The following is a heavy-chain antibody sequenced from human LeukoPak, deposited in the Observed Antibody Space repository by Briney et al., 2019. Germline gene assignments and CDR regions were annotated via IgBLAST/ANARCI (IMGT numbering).Heavy chain of an antibody. D-gene: IGHD3-22*01. CDR1: GFTFSDYY. V-gene: IGHV3-11*04. CDR3: ARDMYYYNSSAFYHYYYGMDV. CDR2: ISSSGSTT. Sequence: GGSLRLSCAASGFTFSDYYMGWIRQAPGKWLEWVSYISSSGSTTYYADSVKGRFTISRDNSKNTLYLQMNSLRAEDTAVYYCARDMYYYNSSAFYHYYYGMDVWGQGTTVTVSS. J-gene: IGHJ6*02.